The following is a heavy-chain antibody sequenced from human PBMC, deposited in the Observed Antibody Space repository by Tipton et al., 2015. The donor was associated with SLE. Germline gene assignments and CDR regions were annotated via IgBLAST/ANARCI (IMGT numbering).Heavy chain of an antibody. D-gene: IGHD6-19*01. CDR2: IIPILGIA. J-gene: IGHJ4*02. Sequence: QSGAEVKKPGSSVKVSCKASGGTFSSYAISWVRQAPGQGLEWMGGIIPILGIANYAQKFPGRITFTTDESTSTAYRELSSLRSGDTAVYYCAIAVAGPGRYWGQGTLVTVSS. CDR3: AIAVAGPGRY. CDR1: GGTFSSYA. V-gene: IGHV1-69*05.